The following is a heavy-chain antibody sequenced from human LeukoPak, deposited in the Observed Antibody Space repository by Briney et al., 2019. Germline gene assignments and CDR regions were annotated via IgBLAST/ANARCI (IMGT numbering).Heavy chain of an antibody. CDR1: GFTLNNFC. CDR3: ARDISWAAHDF. CDR2: ISSNSNYR. Sequence: PGGAPRLSLAGPGFTLNNFCMKWVRQAPGEGPGVVASISSNSNYRYYAGSMKGRFTISRDNAKDSLYLQMNSLRAEDTAIYYCARDISWAAHDFWGQGTLVTVSS. J-gene: IGHJ4*02. V-gene: IGHV3-21*01. D-gene: IGHD3-3*02.